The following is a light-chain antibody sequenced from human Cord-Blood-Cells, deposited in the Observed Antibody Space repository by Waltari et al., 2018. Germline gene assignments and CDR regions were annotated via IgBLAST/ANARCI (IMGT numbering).Light chain of an antibody. CDR3: QQYGSSLWT. J-gene: IGKJ1*01. Sequence: EIVLTQSPATLSLSPGERATLSCGASQSVSSSYLAWYQHTPGLAPRLLIYDASSRATGIPDRFSGSGSGTDFTLTISRLEPEYFAVYYCQQYGSSLWTFGQGTKVEIK. V-gene: IGKV3D-20*01. CDR1: QSVSSSY. CDR2: DAS.